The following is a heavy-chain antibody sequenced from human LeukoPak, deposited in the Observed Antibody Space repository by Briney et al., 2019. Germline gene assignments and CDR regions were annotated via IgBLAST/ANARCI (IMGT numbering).Heavy chain of an antibody. D-gene: IGHD3-22*01. CDR3: TKCSYDSSGYRTCYFDY. J-gene: IGHJ4*02. CDR1: GFTFSSYA. CDR2: ISKDVDNR. Sequence: GGSLRLSCAASGFTFSSYAMHWVRQAPGKGLEWVAVISKDVDNRYYADSVKGRFTISRDNSQNTLYLQMNSLRAEDTAMYYRTKCSYDSSGYRTCYFDYWGQGTLVTVSS. V-gene: IGHV3-30*01.